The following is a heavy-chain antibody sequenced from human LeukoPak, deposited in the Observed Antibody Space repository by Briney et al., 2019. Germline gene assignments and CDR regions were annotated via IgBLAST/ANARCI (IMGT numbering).Heavy chain of an antibody. J-gene: IGHJ4*02. CDR3: ARAGPIRYCSGGSCCSTFDY. V-gene: IGHV4-31*03. CDR1: GGSISSGGYY. D-gene: IGHD2-15*01. Sequence: PSETLSLTCTVSGGSISSGGYYWSWIRQHPGKGLEWIGYIYYSGSTYYNPSLKSRVTISVDTSENQFSLKLSSVTAADTAVYYCARAGPIRYCSGGSCCSTFDYWGQGTLVTVSS. CDR2: IYYSGST.